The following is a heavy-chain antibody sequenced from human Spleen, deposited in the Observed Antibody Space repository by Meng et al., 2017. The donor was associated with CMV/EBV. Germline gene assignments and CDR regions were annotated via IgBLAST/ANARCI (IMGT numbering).Heavy chain of an antibody. V-gene: IGHV3-23*01. CDR2: ISGSGGST. Sequence: GESLKISCAASGFTFSSYAMSWVLQSPGKGLEWVSAISGSGGSTYYADSVKGRFTISRDNSKHTLYLQMTSLRAEDTAVYYCAKDLPGGLTTGSDYWGPGTLVTVSS. D-gene: IGHD4-11*01. CDR3: AKDLPGGLTTGSDY. CDR1: GFTFSSYA. J-gene: IGHJ4*02.